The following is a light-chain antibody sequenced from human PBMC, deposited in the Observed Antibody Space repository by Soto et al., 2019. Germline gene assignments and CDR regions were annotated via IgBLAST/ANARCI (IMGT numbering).Light chain of an antibody. V-gene: IGLV2-14*01. CDR1: SSDVGGYNY. Sequence: QSALAQPASVSLPPGHSITISCTGTSSDVGGYNYVSWYQQHPGKAPRLMIYEVSNRPSGVSNRFSGSKSGNTASLTISGLQAEDEADYYCSSYTSSRPGVFGTGTKVTV. CDR2: EVS. J-gene: IGLJ1*01. CDR3: SSYTSSRPGV.